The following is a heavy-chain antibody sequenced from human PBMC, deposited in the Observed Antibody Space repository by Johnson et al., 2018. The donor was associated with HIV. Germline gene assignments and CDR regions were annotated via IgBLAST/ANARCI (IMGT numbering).Heavy chain of an antibody. V-gene: IGHV3-13*01. CDR2: IGTAGDT. CDR3: ARGPILEWLSGDGFDM. D-gene: IGHD3-3*01. J-gene: IGHJ3*02. Sequence: WVSAIGTAGDTYYPGSVKGRFTISRENAKNSLYLQMNSLRVEDTAMYYCARGPILEWLSGDGFDMWGQGTMVTV.